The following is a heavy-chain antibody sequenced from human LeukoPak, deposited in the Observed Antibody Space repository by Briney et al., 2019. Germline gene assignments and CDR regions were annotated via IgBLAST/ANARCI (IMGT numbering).Heavy chain of an antibody. V-gene: IGHV3-23*01. CDR1: GFIFSNYA. J-gene: IGHJ4*02. CDR2: ISNSGDAT. Sequence: GGSLRLSCAGSGFIFSNYAMSWVRQAPGQGLEWVSTISNSGDATFYADAVKGRFTISRDNSKNTLYLQMYSLRAEDTAIYYCAKGRTVVPAAPSDYWGQGTLVTVSS. CDR3: AKGRTVVPAAPSDY. D-gene: IGHD2-2*01.